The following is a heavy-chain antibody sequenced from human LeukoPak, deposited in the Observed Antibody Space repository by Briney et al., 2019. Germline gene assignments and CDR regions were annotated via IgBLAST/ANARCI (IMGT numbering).Heavy chain of an antibody. J-gene: IGHJ4*02. D-gene: IGHD2-2*01. CDR1: GLTFSTSG. CDR3: AKDPAFLSPRYFDY. CDR2: ISGSGGGT. Sequence: GGSLRLSCTTSGLTFSTSGFNWVRQAPGKGLEWVSAISGSGGGTYYADSVKGRFHISRDDSKNTLYLQMNSLRAEDTAVYYCAKDPAFLSPRYFDYWGQGTLVTVSS. V-gene: IGHV3-23*01.